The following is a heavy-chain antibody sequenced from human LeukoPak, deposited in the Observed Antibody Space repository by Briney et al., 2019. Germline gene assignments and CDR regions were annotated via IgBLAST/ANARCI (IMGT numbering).Heavy chain of an antibody. CDR1: GFTFDDYA. CDR3: AKGGYSYGLSWFDP. V-gene: IGHV3-9*01. Sequence: GGSLRLSCAASGFTFDDYAMHWVRQAPGKGLEWVSGISWNSGSIGYADSVKGRFTISRDNAKNSLYLQMNSLRAEDTALYYCAKGGYSYGLSWFDPWGQGTLVTVSS. J-gene: IGHJ5*02. D-gene: IGHD5-18*01. CDR2: ISWNSGSI.